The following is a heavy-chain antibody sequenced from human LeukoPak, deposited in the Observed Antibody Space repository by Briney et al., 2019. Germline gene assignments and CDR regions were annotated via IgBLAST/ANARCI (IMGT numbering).Heavy chain of an antibody. D-gene: IGHD6-6*01. CDR2: IYYSGST. CDR3: ARHFSSSSGFDP. Sequence: SETLSLTCTVSGGSISSGGYYWSWIRQHPGKGLEWIGYIYYSGSTYYNPSLKSRVTISVDTSKNQFSLKLSSVTAADTAVYYCARHFSSSSGFDPWGQGTLVTVSS. V-gene: IGHV4-31*03. J-gene: IGHJ5*02. CDR1: GGSISSGGYY.